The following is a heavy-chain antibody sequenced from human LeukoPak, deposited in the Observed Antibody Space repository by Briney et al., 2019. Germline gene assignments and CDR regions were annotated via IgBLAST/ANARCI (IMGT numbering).Heavy chain of an antibody. V-gene: IGHV4-59*11. Sequence: PSGTLSLTCTVSGGSISSHYWNWIRQPPGKGLEWIGYVHHSGSTNYNPSLKSRVTISADTSKNQFSLKLRSVTAADTAVYYCAREAVAGGYNWFDPWGQGNLVTVSS. D-gene: IGHD6-19*01. J-gene: IGHJ5*02. CDR3: AREAVAGGYNWFDP. CDR2: VHHSGST. CDR1: GGSISSHY.